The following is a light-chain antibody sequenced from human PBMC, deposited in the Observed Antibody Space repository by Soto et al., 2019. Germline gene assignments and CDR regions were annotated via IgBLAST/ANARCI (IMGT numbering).Light chain of an antibody. CDR3: QQYSQWPLYT. J-gene: IGKJ2*01. CDR2: GAS. CDR1: QSVSSSY. Sequence: EIVLTQSPGTLSLSPGERATLSCRASQSVSSSYLAWYQQKPGQAPRLLIYGASSRATGIPDRFSGSGSGTDFTLTISSLQSEDFALYYCQQYSQWPLYTFGQGTKVDIK. V-gene: IGKV3-20*01.